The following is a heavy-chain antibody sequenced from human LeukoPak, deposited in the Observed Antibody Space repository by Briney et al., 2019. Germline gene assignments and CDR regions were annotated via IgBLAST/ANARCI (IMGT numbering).Heavy chain of an antibody. CDR3: AKAKRNSSGAMDV. CDR1: GFTFSSYA. Sequence: PGGSLRLSCAASGFTFSSYAMSWVRQAPGKGLEWVSAIGGSGGSTYYADSVKGRFTISRDNSKNTLYLQMNSLRAEDTAVYYCAKAKRNSSGAMDVWGKGTTVTVSS. J-gene: IGHJ6*04. D-gene: IGHD6-6*01. V-gene: IGHV3-23*01. CDR2: IGGSGGST.